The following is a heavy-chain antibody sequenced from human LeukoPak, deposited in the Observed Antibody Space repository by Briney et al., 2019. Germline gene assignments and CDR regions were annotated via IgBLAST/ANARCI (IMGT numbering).Heavy chain of an antibody. D-gene: IGHD5-24*01. V-gene: IGHV1-18*01. CDR1: GYTFTSYG. CDR3: AKSRDGYNSYYFDS. Sequence: ASVKVSCKASGYTFTSYGISWVRQAPGQGLEWMGWISAYNGNTNYAQKLQGRVTMTTDTSTSTAYMELRSLRSDDTAVYYCAKSRDGYNSYYFDSWGQGTLVTVSS. CDR2: ISAYNGNT. J-gene: IGHJ4*02.